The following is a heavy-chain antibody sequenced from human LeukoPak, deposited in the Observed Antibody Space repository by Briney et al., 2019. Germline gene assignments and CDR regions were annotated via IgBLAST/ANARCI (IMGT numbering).Heavy chain of an antibody. CDR3: ARDQYSGYRYYGMDV. J-gene: IGHJ6*02. Sequence: SETLSLTCTVSGGSISSSSYYWSWIRQPPGKGLEWIGYIYYSGSTNYNPSLKSRVTISVDTSKNQFSLKLSSVTAADTAVYYCARDQYSGYRYYGMDVWGQGTTVTVSS. CDR2: IYYSGST. D-gene: IGHD6-13*01. CDR1: GGSISSSSYY. V-gene: IGHV4-61*01.